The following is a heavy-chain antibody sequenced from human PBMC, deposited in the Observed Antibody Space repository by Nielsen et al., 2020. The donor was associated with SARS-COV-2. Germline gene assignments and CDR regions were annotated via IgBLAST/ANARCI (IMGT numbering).Heavy chain of an antibody. V-gene: IGHV3-74*01. Sequence: GGSLRLSCAASGFTFDDYGMSWVRQAPGKGRVWVSRIKSDGSSISYADSVKGRFTISRDNAKNTLYLQMNSLGVDDTAMYYCARGGAAAVIDNWGQGTLVTVSS. CDR2: IKSDGSSI. D-gene: IGHD6-13*01. CDR1: GFTFDDYG. J-gene: IGHJ4*02. CDR3: ARGGAAAVIDN.